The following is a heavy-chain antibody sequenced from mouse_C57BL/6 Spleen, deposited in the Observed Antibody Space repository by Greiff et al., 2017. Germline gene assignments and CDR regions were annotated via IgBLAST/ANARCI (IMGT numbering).Heavy chain of an antibody. CDR2: IYPSDSET. V-gene: IGHV1-61*01. J-gene: IGHJ4*01. Sequence: QVQLQQPGAELVRPGSSVKLSCKASGYTFTSYWMDWVKQRPGQGLEWIGNIYPSDSETHYNQKFKDKATLTVDKSSSTAYMQLSSLQSEDSAVDYCARREPIYCEGSYYAMDYWGQGTSVTVSS. D-gene: IGHD2-4*01. CDR3: ARREPIYCEGSYYAMDY. CDR1: GYTFTSYW.